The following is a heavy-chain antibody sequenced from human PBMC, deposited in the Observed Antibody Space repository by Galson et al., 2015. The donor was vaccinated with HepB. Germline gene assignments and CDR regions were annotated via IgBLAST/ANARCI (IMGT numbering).Heavy chain of an antibody. CDR3: AAGLSDYGSGSSIDY. J-gene: IGHJ4*02. CDR1: GYTLTELS. CDR2: LDPEDGET. V-gene: IGHV1-24*01. D-gene: IGHD3-10*01. Sequence: SVKVSCKVSGYTLTELSMHWVRQSPGKGLEWMGGLDPEDGETIYAQKFQGRVTMTEDTSTDTAYMELSSLRSEDTAVYYCAAGLSDYGSGSSIDYWGQGTLVTVSS.